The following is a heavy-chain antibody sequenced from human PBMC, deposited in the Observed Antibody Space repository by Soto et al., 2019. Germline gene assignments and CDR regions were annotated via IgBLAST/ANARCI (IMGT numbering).Heavy chain of an antibody. CDR3: ARLGGAVAATNFDL. Sequence: SGPTLVNPTQTLTLTCTLSGFSLSTSGVGVGWIRQPPGKALEWLTFIYWDDDKRYSPSLKSRLTITKDTSGNQVVLTMTNMDPVDTTTYYCARLGGAVAATNFDLWGRGTLVTVSS. D-gene: IGHD6-19*01. CDR1: GFSLSTSGVG. V-gene: IGHV2-5*02. CDR2: IYWDDDK. J-gene: IGHJ2*01.